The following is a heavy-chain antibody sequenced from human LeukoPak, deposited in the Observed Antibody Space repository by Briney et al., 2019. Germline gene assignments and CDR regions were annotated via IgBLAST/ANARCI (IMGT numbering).Heavy chain of an antibody. V-gene: IGHV3-20*04. Sequence: GGSLRLSCAAPGFTFDDYGMSWVRQAPGKGLEWVSGINWNGGSTGYADAVKGRFTISRDNAKNSLYLQMNSLRAEDTALYYCARAFYGYYYYMDVWGKGTTVTVSS. D-gene: IGHD4-17*01. CDR1: GFTFDDYG. CDR3: ARAFYGYYYYMDV. J-gene: IGHJ6*03. CDR2: INWNGGST.